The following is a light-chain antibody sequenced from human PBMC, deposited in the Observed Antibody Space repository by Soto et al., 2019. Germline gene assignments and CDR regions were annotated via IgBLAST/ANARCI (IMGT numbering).Light chain of an antibody. J-gene: IGKJ1*01. CDR2: GAS. V-gene: IGKV3-20*01. Sequence: EIVMTQSPASLSVSPGERVTLSCRAGQSVSSSYLAWYQQKPGQAPRLLIYGASSRATGIPDRFSGSGSGTDFTLTISRLEPEDFAVYYCQQYGSSPGTFGQGTKVDI. CDR3: QQYGSSPGT. CDR1: QSVSSSY.